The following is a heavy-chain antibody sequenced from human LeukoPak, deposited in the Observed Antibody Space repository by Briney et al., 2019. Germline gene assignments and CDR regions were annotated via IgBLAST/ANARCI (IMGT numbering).Heavy chain of an antibody. CDR1: GGSISSYY. CDR2: IYYSGST. V-gene: IGHV4-59*01. CDR3: ARARYYDSSGYSLMEYYFDY. Sequence: SETLSLTCTVSGGSISSYYWSWIRQPPGKGLEWIGYIYYSGSTNYYPSLKRRVTISVDTSKSQFSLKLNSVTAADTAVYYCARARYYDSSGYSLMEYYFDYWGQGTLVTVSS. J-gene: IGHJ4*02. D-gene: IGHD3-22*01.